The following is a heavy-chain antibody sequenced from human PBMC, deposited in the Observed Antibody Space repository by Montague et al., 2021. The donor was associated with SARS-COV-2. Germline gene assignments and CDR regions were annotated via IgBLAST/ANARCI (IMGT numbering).Heavy chain of an antibody. CDR1: GFTFSTYC. Sequence: SLRLSCAASGFTFSTYCMTWVRQAPGKGLEWVANIKQDGSEKYYVDSVKGRFTISRDNAKNSLYLQMNSLRAEDTAVYYCARGGGGYDYWGQGTLVTVSS. J-gene: IGHJ4*02. CDR3: ARGGGGYDY. CDR2: IKQDGSEK. D-gene: IGHD5-12*01. V-gene: IGHV3-7*04.